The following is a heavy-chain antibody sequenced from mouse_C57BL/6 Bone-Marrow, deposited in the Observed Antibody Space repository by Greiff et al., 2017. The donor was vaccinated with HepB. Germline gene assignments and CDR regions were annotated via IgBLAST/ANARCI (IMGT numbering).Heavy chain of an antibody. D-gene: IGHD1-1*01. CDR2: IWSGGST. J-gene: IGHJ2*01. CDR3: ARNSYYYGSSSYYFDY. Sequence: QVQLKESGPGLVQPSQSLSITCTVSGFSLTSYGVHWVRQSPGKGLEWLGVIWSGGSTDYNAAFISRLSISKDNSKSQVFFKMNSLQADDTAIYYCARNSYYYGSSSYYFDYWGQGTTLTVSS. V-gene: IGHV2-2*01. CDR1: GFSLTSYG.